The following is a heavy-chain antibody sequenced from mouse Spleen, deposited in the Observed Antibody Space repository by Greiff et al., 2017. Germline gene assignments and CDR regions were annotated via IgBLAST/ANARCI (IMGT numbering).Heavy chain of an antibody. CDR3: ARDRMDY. J-gene: IGHJ4*01. CDR2: INPSTGGT. CDR1: GYSFTGYY. V-gene: IGHV1-42*01. Sequence: EVQLQQSGPELVKPGASVKISCKASGYSFTGYYMNWVKQSPEKSLEWIGEINPSTGGTTYNQKFKAKATLTVDKSSSTAYMQLKSLTSEDSAVYYCARDRMDYWGQGTSVTVSS.